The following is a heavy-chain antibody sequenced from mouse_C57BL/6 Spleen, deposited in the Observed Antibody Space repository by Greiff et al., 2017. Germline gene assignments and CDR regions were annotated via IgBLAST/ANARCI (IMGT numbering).Heavy chain of an antibody. CDR1: GYTFTSYG. Sequence: QVQLKESGAELARPGASVKLSCKASGYTFTSYGISWVKQRTGQGLEWIGEIYPRSGNTYYNEKFKGKATLTADKSSSTAYMELSSLTSEDSAVYFCARLGGYDYDWSYYWGQGTTLTVSS. CDR2: IYPRSGNT. V-gene: IGHV1-81*01. CDR3: ARLGGYDYDWSYY. J-gene: IGHJ2*01. D-gene: IGHD2-4*01.